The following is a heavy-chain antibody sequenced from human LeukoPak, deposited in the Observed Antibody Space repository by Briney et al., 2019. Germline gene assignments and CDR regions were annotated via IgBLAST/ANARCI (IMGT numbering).Heavy chain of an antibody. Sequence: ASVKVSCKASGYTFTSYAMNWVRQAPGQGLEWMGWISPNSGGTNYAQNFQGRVTMTRDTSISTAYMELSSLLSDDTAVYYCARDQCSGRTCYWGTIDYWGQGTLVTVSS. D-gene: IGHD2-15*01. CDR2: ISPNSGGT. V-gene: IGHV1-2*02. CDR1: GYTFTSYA. CDR3: ARDQCSGRTCYWGTIDY. J-gene: IGHJ4*02.